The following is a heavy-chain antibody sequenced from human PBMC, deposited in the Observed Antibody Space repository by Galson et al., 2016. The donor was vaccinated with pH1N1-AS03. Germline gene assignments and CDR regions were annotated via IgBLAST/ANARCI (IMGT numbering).Heavy chain of an antibody. J-gene: IGHJ6*02. CDR2: IITIFGTT. CDR1: GGTFSTYG. Sequence: SVKVSCKASGGTFSTYGISWVRQATGQGLEWMGGIITIFGTTNYAQKFQGRVTITADESTSTAYLDLSSLRSEDTAVYYCAREGVLSDHAFNYYGMDVWGQGTTVSVSS. V-gene: IGHV1-69*13. CDR3: AREGVLSDHAFNYYGMDV. D-gene: IGHD1-14*01.